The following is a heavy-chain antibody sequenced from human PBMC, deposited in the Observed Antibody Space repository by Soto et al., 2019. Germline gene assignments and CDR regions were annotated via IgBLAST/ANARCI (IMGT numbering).Heavy chain of an antibody. V-gene: IGHV1-18*01. CDR1: GYTFTSYG. D-gene: IGHD3-16*01. J-gene: IGHJ6*02. Sequence: ASVKVSCKASGYTFTSYGISWVRQAPGQGLEWMGWISAYNGNTNYAQKLQGRVTMTTDTSTSTAYMELRSLRSDDTAVYYCAGGLYYYYYGMDVWGQGTTVTVS. CDR3: AGGLYYYYYGMDV. CDR2: ISAYNGNT.